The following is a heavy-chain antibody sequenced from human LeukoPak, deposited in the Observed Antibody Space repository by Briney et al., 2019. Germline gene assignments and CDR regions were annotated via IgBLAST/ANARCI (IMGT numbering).Heavy chain of an antibody. V-gene: IGHV3-21*01. CDR1: GFTFSTYS. CDR3: ARDSVGRSNRFDP. J-gene: IGHJ5*02. Sequence: PGGSLRLSCAASGFTFSTYSMVWVRQAPGKGLEWVSSISSDSSYIYYADSVKGRFTISRDNAKNSLYLQMSSLRGEDTAVYYCARDSVGRSNRFDPWGQGTLVTVSS. CDR2: ISSDSSYI.